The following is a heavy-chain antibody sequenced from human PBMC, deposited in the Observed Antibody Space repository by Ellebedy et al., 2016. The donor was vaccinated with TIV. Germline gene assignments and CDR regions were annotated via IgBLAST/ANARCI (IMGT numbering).Heavy chain of an antibody. V-gene: IGHV3-53*01. D-gene: IGHD3-22*01. J-gene: IGHJ3*02. CDR1: GFNVSSSY. CDR2: IYSGGGT. CDR3: ANLKPPAMIAVVYMPYAFDI. Sequence: PGGSLRLSCAVSGFNVSSSYFSWFRQAPGKGLEWVSVIYSGGGTYYADSVKGRFTISRDKSKNTLYLQMNSLRAEDTAVYYCANLKPPAMIAVVYMPYAFDIWGQGTVVTVSS.